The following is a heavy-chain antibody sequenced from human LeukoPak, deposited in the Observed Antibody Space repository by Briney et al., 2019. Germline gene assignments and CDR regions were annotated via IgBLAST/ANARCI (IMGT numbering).Heavy chain of an antibody. CDR2: ISYSGST. V-gene: IGHV4-59*08. CDR1: GGSISSYS. Sequence: SETLSLTCTVSGGSISSYSLSWLRQPPGKGLEWIGYISYSGSTKYNPSLKSRVTISVDTSKNHISLKVTSVTAADTAVYYCARHQEMATIRSWYAPRGQRTLVTVSS. J-gene: IGHJ4*02. CDR3: ARHQEMATIRSWYAP. D-gene: IGHD5-24*01.